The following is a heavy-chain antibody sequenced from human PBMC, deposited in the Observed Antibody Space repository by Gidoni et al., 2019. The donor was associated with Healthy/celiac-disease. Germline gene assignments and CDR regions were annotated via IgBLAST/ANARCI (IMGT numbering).Heavy chain of an antibody. Sequence: QVQLQESGPGLVKPSETLSLTCTVSGGFISSYYWSWIRQPPGKGLEWIGYIYYSGSTNYNPSRKSRVTISVDTSKNQFSLKLSSVTAADTAVYYCARVLSGYFDYWGQGTLVTVSS. V-gene: IGHV4-59*01. D-gene: IGHD1-26*01. CDR3: ARVLSGYFDY. CDR2: IYYSGST. CDR1: GGFISSYY. J-gene: IGHJ4*02.